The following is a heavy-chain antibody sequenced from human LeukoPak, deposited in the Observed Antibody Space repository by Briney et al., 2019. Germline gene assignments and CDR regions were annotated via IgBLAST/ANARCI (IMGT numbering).Heavy chain of an antibody. D-gene: IGHD6-6*01. CDR3: ARVLVAGRYSSSSADY. CDR1: GYTFTSYD. V-gene: IGHV1-8*01. J-gene: IGHJ4*02. Sequence: ASVQVSCKASGYTFTSYDINWVRQATGQGLEWMGWMNPNSGNTGYTQKFQGRVTMTRNTSISTAYMELSSLRSEDTAVYYCARVLVAGRYSSSSADYWGQGTLVTVSS. CDR2: MNPNSGNT.